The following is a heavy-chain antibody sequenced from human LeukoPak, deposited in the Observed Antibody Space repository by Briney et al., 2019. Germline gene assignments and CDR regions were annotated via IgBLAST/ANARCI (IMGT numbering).Heavy chain of an antibody. D-gene: IGHD2-15*01. V-gene: IGHV3-7*01. CDR3: ARDLLDIVVVVAASHYFDY. J-gene: IGHJ4*02. Sequence: GGSPRLSCAASGFTFSSYWMSWVRQAPGKGLEWVASIKQDGSEKYYVDSVKGRFTISRDNAKNSLYLQMNSLRAEDTAVYYCARDLLDIVVVVAASHYFDYWGQGTLVTVSS. CDR1: GFTFSSYW. CDR2: IKQDGSEK.